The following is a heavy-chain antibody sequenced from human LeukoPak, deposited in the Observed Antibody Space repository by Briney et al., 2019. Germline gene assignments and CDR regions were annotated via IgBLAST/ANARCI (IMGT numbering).Heavy chain of an antibody. V-gene: IGHV3-23*01. J-gene: IGHJ4*02. CDR2: FSGGGST. CDR1: GFPFSRSA. CDR3: AKDHSSGYYYKDY. D-gene: IGHD3-22*01. Sequence: PGGSLRLSCAASGFPFSRSAMTWVRQGPGKGLEWVSAFSGGGSTYYADSVKGRFTISRDNSKNTLHLQMNSLRAEDTAVYYCAKDHSSGYYYKDYWGQGTLVTVSS.